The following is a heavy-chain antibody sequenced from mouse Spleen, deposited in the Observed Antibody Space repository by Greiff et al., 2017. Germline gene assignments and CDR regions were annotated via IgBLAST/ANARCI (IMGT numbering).Heavy chain of an antibody. D-gene: IGHD1-1*01. Sequence: QVQLKQSGAELMKPGASVKLSCKATGYTFTGYWIEWVKQRPGHGLEWIGEILPGSGSTNYNEKFKGKATFTADTSSNTAYMQLSSLTTEDSAIYYCAMGFITTMVAPDYYAMDYWGQGTSVTVSS. CDR1: GYTFTGYW. CDR2: ILPGSGST. J-gene: IGHJ4*01. CDR3: AMGFITTMVAPDYYAMDY. V-gene: IGHV1-9*01.